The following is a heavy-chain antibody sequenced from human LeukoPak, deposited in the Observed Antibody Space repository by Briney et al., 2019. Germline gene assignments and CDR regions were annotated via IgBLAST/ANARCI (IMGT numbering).Heavy chain of an antibody. Sequence: GGSLRLSCAASGFTFNNYAMNWVRQAPGKGLEWVSGISGSGGSTFYAGSVKGRFTISRDNSKNTLFLQMDSLRAEDTAVYYCAKSRNPAAASSFDYWGQGTLVTVSS. V-gene: IGHV3-23*01. J-gene: IGHJ4*02. CDR1: GFTFNNYA. D-gene: IGHD6-13*01. CDR3: AKSRNPAAASSFDY. CDR2: ISGSGGST.